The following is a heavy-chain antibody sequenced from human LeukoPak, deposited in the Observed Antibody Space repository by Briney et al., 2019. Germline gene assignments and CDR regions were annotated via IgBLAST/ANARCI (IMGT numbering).Heavy chain of an antibody. CDR1: GFSFRSYW. Sequence: GGSLRRSCVASGFSFRSYWMDWVRQAPGKGLEWVANIKQDGSDKYYLTSVRGRFTISRDNAKNSLFLQMNSLRVEDTAVYYCARGGGHLDCWGQGTLVTVSS. D-gene: IGHD4-23*01. CDR3: ARGGGHLDC. V-gene: IGHV3-7*03. CDR2: IKQDGSDK. J-gene: IGHJ4*02.